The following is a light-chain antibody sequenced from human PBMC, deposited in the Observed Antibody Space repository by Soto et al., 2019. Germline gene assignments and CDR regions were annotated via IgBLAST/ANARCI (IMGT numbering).Light chain of an antibody. V-gene: IGLV3-21*04. CDR2: LDN. Sequence: SYELTQPPSVSVAPGKTASITCGGNNIGSKSVHWYQQKPGQAPVLVIYLDNDRPSGIPERFSGSNSGNTATLTISRVEAGDEADYFCQVWDSTSDHPIFGGGTKVTVL. CDR1: NIGSKS. J-gene: IGLJ2*01. CDR3: QVWDSTSDHPI.